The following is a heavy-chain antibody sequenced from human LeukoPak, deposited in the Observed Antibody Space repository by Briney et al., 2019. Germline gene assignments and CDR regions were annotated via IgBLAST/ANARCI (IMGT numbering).Heavy chain of an antibody. D-gene: IGHD3-22*01. Sequence: PSETLSLTCTVSGGSSSSYYWSWIRQPPGKGLEWIVYIYYSGSTNYNPSLKSRVTISVDTSKNLFSLKLSSVNAADTAVYYCARDQGYYYDSSGSLDAFDIWGQGTMVTVSS. V-gene: IGHV4-59*01. CDR1: GGSSSSYY. J-gene: IGHJ3*02. CDR3: ARDQGYYYDSSGSLDAFDI. CDR2: IYYSGST.